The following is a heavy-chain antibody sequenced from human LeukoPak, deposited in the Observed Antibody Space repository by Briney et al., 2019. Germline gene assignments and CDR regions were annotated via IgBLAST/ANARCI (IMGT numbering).Heavy chain of an antibody. Sequence: PGGSLRLSCAASGFTFSTYGMNWIRQPPGKGLEWIGEINHTRITNYNPSLNIRVTISVDTSKNQFSLKLSSVTAADTAVYYCARKGTYNYDTAGGLDPWGQGTLVTVSS. CDR1: GFTFSTYG. D-gene: IGHD3-22*01. CDR2: INHTRIT. CDR3: ARKGTYNYDTAGGLDP. V-gene: IGHV4-34*01. J-gene: IGHJ5*02.